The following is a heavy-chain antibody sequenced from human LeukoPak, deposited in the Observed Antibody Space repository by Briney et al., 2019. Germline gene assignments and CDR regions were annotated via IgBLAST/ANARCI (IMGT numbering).Heavy chain of an antibody. J-gene: IGHJ5*02. CDR3: GKEGGA. CDR2: IGGRGGST. Sequence: PGGSLRLSCEAPGFRFSDFTMTWVRQAPGKGPEWVSAIGGRGGSTYYADSVGGRFTISRDNSKDIVYLQMNSLKVEDTATYYCGKEGGAWGQGTKVTVSS. D-gene: IGHD3-16*01. V-gene: IGHV3-23*01. CDR1: GFRFSDFT.